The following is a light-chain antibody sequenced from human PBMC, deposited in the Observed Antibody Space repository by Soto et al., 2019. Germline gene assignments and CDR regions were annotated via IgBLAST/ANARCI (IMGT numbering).Light chain of an antibody. Sequence: EVGVTQSVATLSLSPGETAALSCRASQSVSSSVAWYQHKPGQAPRLLIYGASSRATAVPARFTASGSGTEFTLSISSLQSDDFGVYYCPQYATWPRTFGQGTKVDI. J-gene: IGKJ1*01. CDR1: QSVSSS. V-gene: IGKV3-15*01. CDR2: GAS. CDR3: PQYATWPRT.